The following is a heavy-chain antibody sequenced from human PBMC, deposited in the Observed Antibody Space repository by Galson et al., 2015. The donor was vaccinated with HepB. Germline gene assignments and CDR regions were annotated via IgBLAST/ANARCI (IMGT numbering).Heavy chain of an antibody. CDR2: ISFDGNQK. CDR3: ARDDCSGGSCFRGGVGMDV. J-gene: IGHJ6*02. D-gene: IGHD2-15*01. Sequence: SLRLSCAASGFTFKTYFIHWVRQAPGKGLEWVAVISFDGNQKFYGDSVKGRFTISRDNSRNTVYLQMNSLTVEDTAIYHCARDDCSGGSCFRGGVGMDVWGQGTTVTVSS. CDR1: GFTFKTYF. V-gene: IGHV3-30-3*01.